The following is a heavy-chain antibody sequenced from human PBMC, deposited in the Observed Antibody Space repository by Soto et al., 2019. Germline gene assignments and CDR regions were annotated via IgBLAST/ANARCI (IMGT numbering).Heavy chain of an antibody. V-gene: IGHV1-69*13. Sequence: ASVKVSCKASGGTFSSYAISWVRQAPGQGLEWMGGIIPIFGTANYAQKFQGRVTITADESTSTAYMELSSLRSEDTAVYYCARKSAIFGVGPIPPYYYGMDVWGQGTTVTVS. J-gene: IGHJ6*02. CDR3: ARKSAIFGVGPIPPYYYGMDV. D-gene: IGHD3-3*01. CDR2: IIPIFGTA. CDR1: GGTFSSYA.